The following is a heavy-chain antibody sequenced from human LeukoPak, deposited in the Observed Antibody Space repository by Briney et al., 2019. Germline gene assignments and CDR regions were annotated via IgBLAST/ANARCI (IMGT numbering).Heavy chain of an antibody. CDR3: ARDPTYDSSGYFSY. D-gene: IGHD3-22*01. J-gene: IGHJ4*02. Sequence: GGSLRLSCATSGFTFSGYWMHWVRQAPGKGLVWVSRINTDGSTTSYADSVKGRFTISRDNSKNTLYLQMNSLRAEDTAVYYCARDPTYDSSGYFSYWGQGTLVTVSS. CDR1: GFTFSGYW. CDR2: INTDGSTT. V-gene: IGHV3-74*01.